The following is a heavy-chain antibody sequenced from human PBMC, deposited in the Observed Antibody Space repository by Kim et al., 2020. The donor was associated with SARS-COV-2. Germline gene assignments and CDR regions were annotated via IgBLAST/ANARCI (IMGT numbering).Heavy chain of an antibody. D-gene: IGHD3-10*02. CDR3: SRDLYGELLQYFDY. Sequence: AGSVRGRFTISRDNAKNTMYLQMNSLRVEDTAIYYCSRDLYGELLQYFDYWGQGTLVTVSS. J-gene: IGHJ4*02. V-gene: IGHV3-74*01.